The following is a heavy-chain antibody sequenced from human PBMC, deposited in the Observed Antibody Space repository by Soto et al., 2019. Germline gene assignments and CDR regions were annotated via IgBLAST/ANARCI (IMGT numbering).Heavy chain of an antibody. CDR3: ARDLAGAGPVLLYY. V-gene: IGHV1-69*04. CDR1: GGTFSSYT. D-gene: IGHD6-13*01. Sequence: GASVKVSCKASGGTFSSYTISWVRQAPGQGLEWMGRIIPILGIANYAQKFQGRVTITADKSTSTAYMELSSLRSEDTAVYYCARDLAGAGPVLLYYWGRGTLVTVS. CDR2: IIPILGIA. J-gene: IGHJ4*02.